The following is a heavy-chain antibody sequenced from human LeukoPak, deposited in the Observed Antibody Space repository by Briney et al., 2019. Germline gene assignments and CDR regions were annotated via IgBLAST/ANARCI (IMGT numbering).Heavy chain of an antibody. CDR1: GGSISSYY. V-gene: IGHV4-4*07. CDR3: ARDWGYCSSTSCYGNWFDP. D-gene: IGHD2-2*01. CDR2: IYTSGST. J-gene: IGHJ5*02. Sequence: PSETLSLTCTVSGGSISSYYWSWIRQPAGKGLEWIGRIYTSGSTNYNPSLKSRVTMSVGTSKNQFSLELSSVTAADTAVYYCARDWGYCSSTSCYGNWFDPWGQGTLVTVSS.